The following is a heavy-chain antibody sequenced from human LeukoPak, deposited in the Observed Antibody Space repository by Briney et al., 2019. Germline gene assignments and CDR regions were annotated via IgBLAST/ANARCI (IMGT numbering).Heavy chain of an antibody. J-gene: IGHJ4*02. D-gene: IGHD6-19*01. CDR1: GGTFSSYA. CDR2: IVPIFGTA. V-gene: IGHV1-69*13. Sequence: ASVTVSCKASGGTFSSYAISRVRQAPGQGLEWMGGIVPIFGTANYAQKFQGRVTITADESTSTAYMELSSLRSEDTAVYYCAREDSSSGWDYWGQGTLVTVSS. CDR3: AREDSSSGWDY.